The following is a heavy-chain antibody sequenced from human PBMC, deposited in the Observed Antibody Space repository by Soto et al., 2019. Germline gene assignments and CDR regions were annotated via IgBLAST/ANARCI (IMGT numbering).Heavy chain of an antibody. CDR1: GYTFTSYG. Sequence: ASVKVSCKASGYTFTSYGISWVRQAPGQGLEWMGWISAYNGNTNYAQKLQGRVTMTTDTSTSTAYMELRSLRSDDTAVYYCARDRDYDILTGPHRFDPWGQGTLVTVSS. CDR3: ARDRDYDILTGPHRFDP. D-gene: IGHD3-9*01. V-gene: IGHV1-18*01. J-gene: IGHJ5*02. CDR2: ISAYNGNT.